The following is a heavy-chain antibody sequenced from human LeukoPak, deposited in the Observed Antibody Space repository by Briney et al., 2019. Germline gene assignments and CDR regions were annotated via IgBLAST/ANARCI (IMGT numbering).Heavy chain of an antibody. Sequence: SETLSLTCSVSGGSLSSYYWSWIRQPAGTGLEWIGRIYGSGGANYSPSLKSRATISIDTSQNHVSLKLTSVAAADTAVYYCARDGDGYVDDSRHYYFDRWGRGTLVTVSS. V-gene: IGHV4-4*07. CDR3: ARDGDGYVDDSRHYYFDR. CDR2: IYGSGGA. D-gene: IGHD5-24*01. CDR1: GGSLSSYY. J-gene: IGHJ2*01.